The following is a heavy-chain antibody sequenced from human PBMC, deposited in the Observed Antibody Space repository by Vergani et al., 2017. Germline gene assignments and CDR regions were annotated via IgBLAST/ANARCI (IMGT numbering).Heavy chain of an antibody. J-gene: IGHJ4*02. CDR2: ISAYNGNT. Sequence: QVQLVQSGAEVKKPGASVKVSCKASGYTFTSYGISWVRQAPGQGLEWIGWISAYNGNTTYAQKLQGRVTITTDTTTNTAYMELRSLRSDDTDVYYGAAGLWFGDALDYWGQGTLVTVSS. CDR1: GYTFTSYG. V-gene: IGHV1-18*01. D-gene: IGHD3-10*01. CDR3: AAGLWFGDALDY.